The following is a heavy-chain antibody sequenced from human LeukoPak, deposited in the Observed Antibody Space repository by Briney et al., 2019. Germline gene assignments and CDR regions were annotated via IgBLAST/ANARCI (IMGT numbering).Heavy chain of an antibody. CDR3: ARQQRIRHCSEGVCTEGYYFDY. V-gene: IGHV3-23*01. CDR1: GFAFNMFA. D-gene: IGHD2-15*01. Sequence: HPGGSLRLSCAGTGFAFNMFAIDWVRQAPGKGLEWVSGLSRGGSTTNYADSVKGRFTISRDKSQNSVFLQLNSLRPEDTAVYYCARQQRIRHCSEGVCTEGYYFDYWGQGTLVTVSS. J-gene: IGHJ4*02. CDR2: LSRGGSTT.